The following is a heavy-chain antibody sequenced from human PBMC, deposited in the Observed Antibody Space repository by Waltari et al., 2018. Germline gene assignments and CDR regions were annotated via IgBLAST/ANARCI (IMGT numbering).Heavy chain of an antibody. J-gene: IGHJ4*02. Sequence: QVQLVQSGAEVKKPGASVKVSCKASGYTFTGYYMHWVRQAPGQGLEWIGWINPNSGGTNYAQKFQCRVTMTRDTSISTAYMELSRLRSDDTAVYYCARDPEYGSGKLLLFDYWGQGTLVTVSS. CDR2: INPNSGGT. CDR3: ARDPEYGSGKLLLFDY. CDR1: GYTFTGYY. D-gene: IGHD3-10*01. V-gene: IGHV1-2*02.